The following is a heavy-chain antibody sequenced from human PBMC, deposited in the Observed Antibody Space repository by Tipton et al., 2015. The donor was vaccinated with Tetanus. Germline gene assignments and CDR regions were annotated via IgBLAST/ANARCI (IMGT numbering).Heavy chain of an antibody. CDR1: GGSISSYY. D-gene: IGHD6-19*01. V-gene: IGHV4-59*12. CDR2: IHYGGNT. Sequence: TLSLTCTVSGGSISSYYWTWIRQPPGKGLEWIGHIHYGGNTKYNPSLKSRVTISIDRSKTQFSLEVTSVTAADTAVYYCARIGWPQQNKPAFDLWGQGTMVTVSP. CDR3: ARIGWPQQNKPAFDL. J-gene: IGHJ3*01.